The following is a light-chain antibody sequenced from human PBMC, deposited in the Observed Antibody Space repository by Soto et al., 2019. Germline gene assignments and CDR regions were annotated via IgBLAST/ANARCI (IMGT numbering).Light chain of an antibody. CDR2: EGS. V-gene: IGLV2-23*01. CDR3: CSYAGSRV. CDR1: SSDVGSYNL. Sequence: QSALTQPASVSGSPGQSITISCTGTSSDVGSYNLVSWYQQHPGKAPKLMIYEGSKRPSGVSNRFSGSKSGNTAPLPISGRQAEDQAAYDCCSYAGSRVFGGGTQLTVL. J-gene: IGLJ3*02.